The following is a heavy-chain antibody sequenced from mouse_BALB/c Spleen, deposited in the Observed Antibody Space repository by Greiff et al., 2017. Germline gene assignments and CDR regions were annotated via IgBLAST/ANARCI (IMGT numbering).Heavy chain of an antibody. D-gene: IGHD1-2*01. CDR3: ARRGYGYLYWYFDV. CDR2: ILPGSGST. V-gene: IGHV1-9*01. J-gene: IGHJ1*01. CDR1: GYTFSSYW. Sequence: QVQLQQSGAELMKPGASVKISCKATGYTFSSYWIEWVKQRPGHGLEWIGEILPGSGSTNYNEKFKGKATFTADTSSNTAYMQLSSLTSEDSAVYYCARRGYGYLYWYFDVWGAGTTVTVSS.